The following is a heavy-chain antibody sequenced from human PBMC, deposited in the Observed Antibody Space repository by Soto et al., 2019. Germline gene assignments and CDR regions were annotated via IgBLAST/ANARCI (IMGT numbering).Heavy chain of an antibody. CDR3: ATERDMTSVTPGYFDY. Sequence: QVQLVQSGAEVKKPGSSVKVSCKASGGTFSSYTISWVRQAPGQRLEWMGRIIPILNIANYAQNFQGRVTITPDKSTSTAYMELSSLRSEYTAVYYCATERDMTSVTPGYFDYWGQGTLVTVSS. V-gene: IGHV1-69*08. D-gene: IGHD4-17*01. J-gene: IGHJ4*02. CDR1: GGTFSSYT. CDR2: IIPILNIA.